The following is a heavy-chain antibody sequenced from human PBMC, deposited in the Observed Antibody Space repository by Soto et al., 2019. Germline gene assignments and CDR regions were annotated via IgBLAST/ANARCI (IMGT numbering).Heavy chain of an antibody. CDR2: NSAYNGNT. J-gene: IGHJ2*01. CDR1: GYTFTSYG. CDR3: ASGNWYFDL. Sequence: QVQLVQSGAEVKKPGASVKVSCKASGYTFTSYGISWVRQAPGQGLEWKGLNSAYNGNTNYSQKPQGRDTITTDTSTGTAYMELRSLISDDTAVYYCASGNWYFDLWGRGTLVTVSS. D-gene: IGHD1-26*01. V-gene: IGHV1-18*01.